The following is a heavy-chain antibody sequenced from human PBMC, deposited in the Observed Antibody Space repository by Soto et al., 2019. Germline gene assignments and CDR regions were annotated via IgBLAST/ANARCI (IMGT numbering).Heavy chain of an antibody. D-gene: IGHD1-26*01. CDR1: GGTFSSFT. CDR2: IISIYGTA. V-gene: IGHV1-69*01. J-gene: IGHJ6*02. Sequence: QVQLVQSGAEVKKPGSSVKVSCKASGGTFSSFTISWVRQAPGQGLEWMGGIISIYGTANYAQKFQGRVTITADASTRTAYMELSSVRSEDTAVYYCAKDRRADWESYYYYAMDVWGQGTTVTVSS. CDR3: AKDRRADWESYYYYAMDV.